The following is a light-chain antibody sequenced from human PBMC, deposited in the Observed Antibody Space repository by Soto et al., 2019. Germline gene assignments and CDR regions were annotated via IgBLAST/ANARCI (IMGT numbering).Light chain of an antibody. CDR1: SSDVGGYNY. J-gene: IGLJ2*01. Sequence: QSALTQPASVSGSPGQSITISCTGTSSDVGGYNYVSWYQQHPSKAPKLMIYDVNTRPSGVSNRFSGSKSGNTASLTISGLQAEDEADYYCSSYTSSISFGGGTKVTVL. V-gene: IGLV2-14*01. CDR3: SSYTSSIS. CDR2: DVN.